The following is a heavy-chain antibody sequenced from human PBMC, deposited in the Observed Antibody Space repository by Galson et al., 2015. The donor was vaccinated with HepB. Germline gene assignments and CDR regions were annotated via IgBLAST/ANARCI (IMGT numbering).Heavy chain of an antibody. CDR2: INTSTGKP. J-gene: IGHJ4*02. D-gene: IGHD2/OR15-2a*01. CDR3: ARTFYCDY. CDR1: GYPFTSYA. V-gene: IGHV7-4-1*02. Sequence: SVKVSCKASGYPFTSYAINWVRQAPGQGLEWMGWINTSTGKPTYAQGFTGRFVFSLDTSVNTAFLQINSLKAEDTAVYFCARTFYCDYWGRGALVTVSS.